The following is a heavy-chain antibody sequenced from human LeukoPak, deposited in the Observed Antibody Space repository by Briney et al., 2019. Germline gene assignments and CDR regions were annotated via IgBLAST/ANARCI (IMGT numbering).Heavy chain of an antibody. V-gene: IGHV1-2*04. CDR3: ARSRDGYKFEFYYFDY. CDR2: VNPNSGGT. D-gene: IGHD5-24*01. CDR1: GYTFTGYY. Sequence: GASVKVSCKASGYTFTGYYMHWVRPAPGQGLEWMGWVNPNSGGTNYAQKFQGWVTMTRDTSISTAYMELSSLRSEDTAVYYCARSRDGYKFEFYYFDYWGQGTLVTVSS. J-gene: IGHJ4*02.